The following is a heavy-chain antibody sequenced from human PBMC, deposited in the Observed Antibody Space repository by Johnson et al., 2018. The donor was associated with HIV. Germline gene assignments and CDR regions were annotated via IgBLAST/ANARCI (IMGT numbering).Heavy chain of an antibody. CDR1: GFTFSSYA. CDR2: ISSSGGSM. J-gene: IGHJ3*02. V-gene: IGHV3-48*03. Sequence: VQLVESGGGVVQPGRSLRLSCAASGFTFSSYAMHWVRQAPGKGLAWVSYISSSGGSMYYADSVQGGLSISRENAKNSLYLQINSLSAEDTAVYYCARDRGYWDAFDIWGQGTMVTVSS. CDR3: ARDRGYWDAFDI. D-gene: IGHD3-22*01.